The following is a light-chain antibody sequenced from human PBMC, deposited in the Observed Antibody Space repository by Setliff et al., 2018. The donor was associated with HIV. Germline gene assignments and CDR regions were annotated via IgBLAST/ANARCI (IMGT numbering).Light chain of an antibody. V-gene: IGLV2-14*03. CDR2: DVS. CDR1: SNDIGRYNY. J-gene: IGLJ1*01. Sequence: QSALTQPASVSGSPGQSITISCTGTSNDIGRYNYVSWYQHYPGRGPTLVIFDVSERPSGVSNRFSGSKSGNTASLIISGLQPDDEADYYCCSYARGSTYVFGSGTKVTVL. CDR3: CSYARGSTYV.